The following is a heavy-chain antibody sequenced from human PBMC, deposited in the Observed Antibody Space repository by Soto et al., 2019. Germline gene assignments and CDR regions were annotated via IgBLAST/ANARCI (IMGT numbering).Heavy chain of an antibody. CDR1: GFTFSSYW. CDR3: ARDQGEYSNYIPGLGFDY. J-gene: IGHJ4*02. V-gene: IGHV3-7*01. D-gene: IGHD4-4*01. Sequence: GGSLRLSCAASGFTFSSYWMSWVRQAPGKGLEWVANIKQDGSEKYYVDSVKGRFTISRDNAKNSLYLQMNSLRAEDTAVYYCARDQGEYSNYIPGLGFDYWGQGTLVTVSS. CDR2: IKQDGSEK.